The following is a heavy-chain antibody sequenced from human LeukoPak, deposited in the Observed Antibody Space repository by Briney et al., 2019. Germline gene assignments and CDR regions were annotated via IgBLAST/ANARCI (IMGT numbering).Heavy chain of an antibody. J-gene: IGHJ4*02. Sequence: GFLRLSCAASGFTFSSYWMSWVRQAPGKGLEWVANIKQDGSEKYYVDSVKGRFTISRDNAKNSLYLQMNSLRAEDTAVYYCARGTNFGYFDYWGQGTLVTVSS. CDR2: IKQDGSEK. CDR3: ARGTNFGYFDY. CDR1: GFTFSSYW. V-gene: IGHV3-7*01. D-gene: IGHD1-7*01.